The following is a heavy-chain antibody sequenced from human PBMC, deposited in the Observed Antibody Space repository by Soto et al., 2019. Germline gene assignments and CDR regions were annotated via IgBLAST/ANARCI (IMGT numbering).Heavy chain of an antibody. CDR3: VRLIGNSWLDF. V-gene: IGHV6-1*01. CDR1: GDSVSSSSVT. Sequence: SQTLSLTCAISGDSVSSSSVTWNWIRQSPSRGLEWLGRTYYTSKWYNDYAESVKSRITINPDTSKNQFSLHLNSVTPEDTAVYYCVRLIGNSWLDFWGQGTLVTVS. D-gene: IGHD1-26*01. J-gene: IGHJ5*01. CDR2: TYYTSKWYN.